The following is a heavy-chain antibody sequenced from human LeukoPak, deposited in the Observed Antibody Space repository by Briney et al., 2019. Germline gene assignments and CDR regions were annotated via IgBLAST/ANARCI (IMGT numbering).Heavy chain of an antibody. V-gene: IGHV1-46*01. D-gene: IGHD2/OR15-2a*01. CDR1: GYTFTSSY. J-gene: IGHJ4*02. Sequence: ASVKVSCKASGYTFTSSYMHWVRQAPGQGLEWMGISNPSGGSTSYAQKFQGRVTMTRDMSTSTVYMELSSLRSEDTAVYYCARAVEKLLYYFDYWGQGTLVTVSS. CDR2: SNPSGGST. CDR3: ARAVEKLLYYFDY.